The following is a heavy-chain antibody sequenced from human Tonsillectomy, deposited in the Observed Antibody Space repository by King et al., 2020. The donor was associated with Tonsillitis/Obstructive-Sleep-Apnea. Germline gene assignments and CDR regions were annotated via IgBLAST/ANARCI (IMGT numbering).Heavy chain of an antibody. J-gene: IGHJ4*02. V-gene: IGHV4-59*08. D-gene: IGHD1-26*01. CDR1: GGSISSYY. Sequence: VQLQESGPGLVKPSETLSLTCTVSGGSISSYYWSWIRQPPGKGLEWIGYIYYSGSTNYNPSLKSRVTISVDTSNNQFSLKLNSVTAADTAVYYCASHGGDRGSYWEAPDYWGEGTLVTVAS. CDR3: ASHGGDRGSYWEAPDY. CDR2: IYYSGST.